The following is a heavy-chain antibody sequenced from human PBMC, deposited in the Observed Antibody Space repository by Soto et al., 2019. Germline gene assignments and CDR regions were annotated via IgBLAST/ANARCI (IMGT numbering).Heavy chain of an antibody. J-gene: IGHJ4*02. D-gene: IGHD1-1*01. Sequence: QVPLQESGPGLVKPSQTLSLTCTVSGGSISSGGYYWSWIRQHPGKGLEWIGYIYYSGSTYYNPSLKSRVTISVDTSKNQFSLKLSSVTAADTAVYYCARLPGLAPRYRHFDYWGQGTLVTVSS. V-gene: IGHV4-31*03. CDR2: IYYSGST. CDR3: ARLPGLAPRYRHFDY. CDR1: GGSISSGGYY.